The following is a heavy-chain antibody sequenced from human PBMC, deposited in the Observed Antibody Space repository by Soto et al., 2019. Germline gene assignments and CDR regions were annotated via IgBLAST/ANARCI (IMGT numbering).Heavy chain of an antibody. J-gene: IGHJ4*02. D-gene: IGHD1-26*01. CDR3: ARGVGASHYFDY. V-gene: IGHV1-18*01. Sequence: QVQLVQSGAEVKKPGASVKVSCKASGYTFTSYGISWVRQAPGQGLEWMGWISAYNVNTNYAQMLQGRVTMTTSTSTSTGNMELRSLRSDDTAVYYCARGVGASHYFDYWGQGTLVTVSS. CDR1: GYTFTSYG. CDR2: ISAYNVNT.